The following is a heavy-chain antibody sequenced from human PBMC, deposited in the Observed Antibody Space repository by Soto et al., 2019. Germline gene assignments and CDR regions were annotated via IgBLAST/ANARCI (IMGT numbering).Heavy chain of an antibody. CDR3: ARVPYYYDSSAANGYYFDY. J-gene: IGHJ4*02. CDR1: GGTFSSYA. CDR2: IISILGTA. D-gene: IGHD3-22*01. Sequence: ASVKVSCKASGGTFSSYAISWVRQAPGQGLEWMGGIISILGTANYIRKFQGRVTITADESKSTGYMELSSLRSEETAVYYCARVPYYYDSSAANGYYFDYWCQGTLVNVSS. V-gene: IGHV1-69*13.